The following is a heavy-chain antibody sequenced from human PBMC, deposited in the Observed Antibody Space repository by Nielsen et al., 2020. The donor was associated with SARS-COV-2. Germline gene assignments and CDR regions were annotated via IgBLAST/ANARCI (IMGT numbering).Heavy chain of an antibody. J-gene: IGHJ2*01. CDR2: ISWNSGSI. CDR3: AKDMGPVIWYFDL. V-gene: IGHV3-9*01. CDR1: GFTFDDYG. Sequence: SLKISCAASGFTFDDYGMHWVRQAPGKGLEWVSGISWNSGSIGYADSVKGRFTISRDNAKNSLYLQMNSLRAEDTALYYCAKDMGPVIWYFDLWGRGTLVTVSS. D-gene: IGHD3-10*01.